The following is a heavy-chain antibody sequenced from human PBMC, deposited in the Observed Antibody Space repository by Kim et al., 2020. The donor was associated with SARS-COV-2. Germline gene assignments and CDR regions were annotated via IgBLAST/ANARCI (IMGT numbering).Heavy chain of an antibody. Sequence: GGSLRLSCAASGFTFSSYSMNWVRQAPGKGLEWVSSISSSSSYIYYADSVKGRFTISRDNAKNSLYLQMNSLRAEDTAVYYCARDCSGGSCYSPDFDYWGQGTLVTVSS. CDR3: ARDCSGGSCYSPDFDY. D-gene: IGHD2-15*01. CDR1: GFTFSSYS. CDR2: ISSSSSYI. J-gene: IGHJ4*02. V-gene: IGHV3-21*01.